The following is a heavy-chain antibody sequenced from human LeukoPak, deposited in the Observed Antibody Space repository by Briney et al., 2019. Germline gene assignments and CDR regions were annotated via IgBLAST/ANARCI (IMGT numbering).Heavy chain of an antibody. D-gene: IGHD3-16*01. CDR3: ASLTYDYVWGSYRSIDY. CDR2: IYYSGST. V-gene: IGHV4-59*01. CDR1: GGSISSYY. Sequence: SETLSLTCTVSGGSISSYYWSWIRQPPGKGLEWIGYIYYSGSTNYNPSLKSRVTISVDTSKNQFSLKLSSVTAADTAVYYCASLTYDYVWGSYRSIDYWGQGTLVTVSS. J-gene: IGHJ4*02.